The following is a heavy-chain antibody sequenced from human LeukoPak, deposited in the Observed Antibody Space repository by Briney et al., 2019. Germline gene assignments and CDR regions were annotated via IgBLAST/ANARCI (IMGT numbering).Heavy chain of an antibody. Sequence: GSLRLSCAASGFTFNSYAIGLVRQAPGKGLEWVSAISGSGGSTYYADSVKGRFTISRDNSKNTLYLQMNSLRAEDTAVYYCAKDRRGYTDYWGQGTLVTVSS. CDR2: ISGSGGST. D-gene: IGHD5-12*01. V-gene: IGHV3-23*01. CDR1: GFTFNSYA. CDR3: AKDRRGYTDY. J-gene: IGHJ4*02.